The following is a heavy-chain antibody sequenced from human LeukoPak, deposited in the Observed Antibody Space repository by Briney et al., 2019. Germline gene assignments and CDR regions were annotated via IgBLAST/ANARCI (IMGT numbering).Heavy chain of an antibody. V-gene: IGHV4-59*11. J-gene: IGHJ3*01. D-gene: IGHD6-13*01. Sequence: SETLALTCTVSGVSISSQYWNWIRQPPGKGLEWIGNVYPSGAANYNPSLKSRVTISVDTSKNQISLKLNSVTAADTAVYYCARAKQQLVYDAFNLWGQGTMVTVSS. CDR3: ARAKQQLVYDAFNL. CDR2: VYPSGAA. CDR1: GVSISSQY.